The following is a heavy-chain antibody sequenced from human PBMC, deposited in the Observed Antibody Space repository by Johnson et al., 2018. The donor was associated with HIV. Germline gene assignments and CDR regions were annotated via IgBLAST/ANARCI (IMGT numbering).Heavy chain of an antibody. CDR3: AKDRSLTVVVAMAGWAFDI. J-gene: IGHJ3*02. CDR2: ISGSGGST. D-gene: IGHD6-19*01. Sequence: QLVESGGGVVQPGRSLRLSCAASGFTFSRYGMHWVRQAPGKGLEWVSAISGSGGSTYYADSVKGRFTISRDNSKNTLYLQMNSLRAEDTAVYYCAKDRSLTVVVAMAGWAFDIWGQGTMVTVSS. V-gene: IGHV3-23*04. CDR1: GFTFSRYG.